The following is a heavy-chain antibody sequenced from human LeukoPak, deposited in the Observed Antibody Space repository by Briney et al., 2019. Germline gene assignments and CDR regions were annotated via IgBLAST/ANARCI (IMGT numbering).Heavy chain of an antibody. J-gene: IGHJ4*02. CDR3: ARGFYGAGSQFGY. V-gene: IGHV4-30-2*01. CDR1: GGSISSGDFP. D-gene: IGHD3-10*01. CDR2: IFHTGHT. Sequence: SETLSLTCAVSGGSISSGDFPWSWIRQPPGKGLEWIGYIFHTGHTSYNPSLKSRVTISVDMSKYQLSLRLTSVTAADTAVYYCARGFYGAGSQFGYWGQGTLVTVSS.